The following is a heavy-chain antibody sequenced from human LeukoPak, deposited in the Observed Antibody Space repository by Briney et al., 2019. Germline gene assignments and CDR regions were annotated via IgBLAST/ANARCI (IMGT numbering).Heavy chain of an antibody. D-gene: IGHD2-8*02. V-gene: IGHV1-58*01. CDR2: IVVGSGNT. CDR1: GFTFTSSA. Sequence: SVEVSCKASGFTFTSSAVQGVRQARGQRLECIGCIVVGSGNTNYAQKFQERVTITRDMSTSTAYMELSSLRSEDTAVYYCARDAVSTGYCDYWGQGTLVTVSS. CDR3: ARDAVSTGYCDY. J-gene: IGHJ4*02.